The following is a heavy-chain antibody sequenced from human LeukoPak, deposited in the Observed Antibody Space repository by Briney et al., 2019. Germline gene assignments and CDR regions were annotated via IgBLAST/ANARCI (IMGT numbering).Heavy chain of an antibody. J-gene: IGHJ4*02. CDR3: ARAYCSAGDCYEFDY. D-gene: IGHD2-15*01. CDR2: INPNNGGT. V-gene: IGHV1-2*02. CDR1: GYTFTGYY. Sequence: GASVKVSCKCSGYTFTGYYMHWVRQAPGQGLEWMGWINPNNGGTNYARKFHGRVTMTRDTSISTLYMELSSLRSDDTAVYYCARAYCSAGDCYEFDYWGQGTLVTVSS.